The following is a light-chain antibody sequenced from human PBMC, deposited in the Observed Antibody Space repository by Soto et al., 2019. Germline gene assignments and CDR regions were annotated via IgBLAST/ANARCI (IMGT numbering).Light chain of an antibody. CDR2: DAS. J-gene: IGKJ5*01. Sequence: DIQMTQSPSSLSASVGDRVTITCQASQNINNYLNWYQQKPGRAPKLLIYDASNLEAGVPSRFRGSGSGTDFTFTISRLQPEDIATYYCQQYDNLPSITFGQGTRLEIK. CDR1: QNINNY. V-gene: IGKV1-33*01. CDR3: QQYDNLPSIT.